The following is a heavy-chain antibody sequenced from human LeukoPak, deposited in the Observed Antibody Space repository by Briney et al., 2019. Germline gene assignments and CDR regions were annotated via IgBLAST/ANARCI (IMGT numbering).Heavy chain of an antibody. D-gene: IGHD3-16*02. CDR2: IKQDGSEK. CDR3: ARDSGVTYDYVWGSYRPNYYYMDV. CDR1: GFTFNNFG. J-gene: IGHJ6*03. V-gene: IGHV3-7*01. Sequence: GGSLRLSCAASGFTFNNFGMQWVRQTPGKGLEWVANIKQDGSEKYYVDPVKGRFTISRDNAKNSLYLQMNSLRAEDTAVYYCARDSGVTYDYVWGSYRPNYYYMDVWGKGTTVTVSS.